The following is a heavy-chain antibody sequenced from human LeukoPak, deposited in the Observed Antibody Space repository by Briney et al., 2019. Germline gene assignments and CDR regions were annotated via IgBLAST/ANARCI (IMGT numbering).Heavy chain of an antibody. CDR3: ARDPAGNRGNFDY. Sequence: GRSLRLTCTASRFTFNHYGMHWVRQAPGRRLEWVAGIWYDGTNKYYADSVRGRLTISRDNSRNTLYLQMNSLRVEDTAMYSCARDPAGNRGNFDYWGQGTLVTVSS. D-gene: IGHD6-13*01. CDR1: RFTFNHYG. CDR2: IWYDGTNK. J-gene: IGHJ4*02. V-gene: IGHV3-33*01.